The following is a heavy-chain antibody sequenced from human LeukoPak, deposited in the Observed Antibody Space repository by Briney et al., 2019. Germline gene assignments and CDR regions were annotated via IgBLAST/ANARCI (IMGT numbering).Heavy chain of an antibody. CDR1: GGSFSGYY. CDR3: ARVGYGGNSRIDY. V-gene: IGHV4-34*01. D-gene: IGHD4-23*01. CDR2: INHSGST. Sequence: SETLSLTCAVYGGSFSGYYWSWIRQPPGKWLEWIGEINHSGSTNYNPSLKSRVTISVDTSKNQFSLKLSSVTAADTAAYYCARVGYGGNSRIDYSGQGTLVTVSS. J-gene: IGHJ4*02.